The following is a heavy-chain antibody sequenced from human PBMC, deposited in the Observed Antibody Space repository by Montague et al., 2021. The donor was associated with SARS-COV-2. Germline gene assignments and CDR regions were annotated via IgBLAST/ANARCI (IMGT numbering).Heavy chain of an antibody. CDR1: GGSISSCYW. J-gene: IGHJ4*02. Sequence: SETLSLTCAVSGGSISSCYWWSWVRQPRGKGLGWVGEIYHSGSTYYNPLLKSLVTISVDKSKHQFSLMMCSVTAADTAVYYCAGRGAGWFWSNHERFDYWGQGTLVTVSS. CDR3: AGRGAGWFWSNHERFDY. D-gene: IGHD3-10*01. CDR2: IYHSGST. V-gene: IGHV4-4*02.